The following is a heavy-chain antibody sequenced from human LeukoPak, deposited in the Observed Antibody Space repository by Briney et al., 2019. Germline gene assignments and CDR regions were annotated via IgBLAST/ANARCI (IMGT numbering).Heavy chain of an antibody. CDR2: IYTSGST. J-gene: IGHJ6*02. D-gene: IGHD3-3*01. V-gene: IGHV4-61*02. CDR3: ARDPYYDRYGMDV. Sequence: PSETLSLTCNVSGGSISSGSYYWSWIRQPAGKGLEWIGRIYTSGSTNYNPSLKSRVTISVDTSKNQFSLKRSSVTAADTAVYYCARDPYYDRYGMDVWGQGTTVTVSS. CDR1: GGSISSGSYY.